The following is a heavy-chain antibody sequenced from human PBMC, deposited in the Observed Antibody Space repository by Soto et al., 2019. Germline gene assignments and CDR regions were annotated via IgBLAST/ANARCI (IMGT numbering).Heavy chain of an antibody. CDR1: GFTFTAYY. V-gene: IGHV1-2*02. CDR2: INPDNGAT. CDR3: ARDPRGGRYFETGGYYYTGRNWFDP. Sequence: QVHLVQSGAEVKKPGASVRVSCQVSGFTFTAYYIHWVRQAPGQGLEWMGWINPDNGATKSAQKFQGRVTMTRDTSITTVYMEMSSLRSDDTAVYFCARDPRGGRYFETGGYYYTGRNWFDPWGQGTLVTVSS. J-gene: IGHJ5*02. D-gene: IGHD3-22*01.